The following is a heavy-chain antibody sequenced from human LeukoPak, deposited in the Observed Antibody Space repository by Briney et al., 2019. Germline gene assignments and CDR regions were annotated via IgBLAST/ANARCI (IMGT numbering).Heavy chain of an antibody. CDR3: ARGSRVGATTFFDY. CDR2: ISSSSSYI. J-gene: IGHJ4*02. D-gene: IGHD1-26*01. CDR1: GFTFSSYS. V-gene: IGHV3-21*01. Sequence: PGGSLRLSCAASGFTFSSYSMNWVRQAPGKGLEWVSSISSSSSYIYYADSVKGRFTISRDNAKNSLYLQMNSLRAEDTAVYYCARGSRVGATTFFDYWGQGTLVTVSS.